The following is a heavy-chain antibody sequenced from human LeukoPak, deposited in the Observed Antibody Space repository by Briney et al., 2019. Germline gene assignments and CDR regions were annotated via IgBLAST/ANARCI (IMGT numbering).Heavy chain of an antibody. CDR3: AREAVAGSIDY. V-gene: IGHV1-18*01. CDR1: GYTFTSSG. D-gene: IGHD6-19*01. Sequence: ASVKVSCKASGYTFTSSGISWVRQAPGQGLEWMGWINAYNGNTNHAQKFQGRVTMTTDTSTSTAYMELRRLRSDDTAVYYCAREAVAGSIDYWGQGTLVTVSS. J-gene: IGHJ4*02. CDR2: INAYNGNT.